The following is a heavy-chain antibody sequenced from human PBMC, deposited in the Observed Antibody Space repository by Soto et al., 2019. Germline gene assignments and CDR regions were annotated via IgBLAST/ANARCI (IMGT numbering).Heavy chain of an antibody. J-gene: IGHJ6*02. CDR2: INPNSGDT. CDR3: AKGGARVAAGTRVYLYNAMDV. CDR1: GYTFTGYY. Sequence: ASVKVSCKASGYTFTGYYVHWVRQAPGQGLEWMGWINPNSGDTYLAQRFQGRVTMNRDTSIGTAYMELRGLTSDDTAEYYCAKGGARVAAGTRVYLYNAMDVWGQGTTVTVSS. D-gene: IGHD6-13*01. V-gene: IGHV1-2*02.